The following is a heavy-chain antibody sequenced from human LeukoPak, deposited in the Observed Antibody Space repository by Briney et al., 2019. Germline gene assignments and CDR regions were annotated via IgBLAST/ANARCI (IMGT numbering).Heavy chain of an antibody. V-gene: IGHV4-34*01. Sequence: SETLSLTCAVYGGSFSGYYWSWIRQPPGKGLEWIGEINHSGSTNYNPSLKSRVTISVDTSKNQFSLKLSSVTAADTAVYYRARASWHYIDYWGQGTLVTVSS. CDR1: GGSFSGYY. J-gene: IGHJ4*02. CDR2: INHSGST. D-gene: IGHD2-2*01. CDR3: ARASWHYIDY.